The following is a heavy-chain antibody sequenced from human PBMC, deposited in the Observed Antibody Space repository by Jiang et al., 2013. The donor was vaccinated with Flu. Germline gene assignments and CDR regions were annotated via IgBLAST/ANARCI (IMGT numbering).Heavy chain of an antibody. D-gene: IGHD1-26*01. CDR1: GYDFSNYW. Sequence: GESLKISCKASGYDFSNYWIGWVRQMPGKGLEWLGIIHPGDSDTRYSPSFQGQVTISADKSISTAYLQWSSLKASDTAMYYCARQGYSGGYRHFDYWGQGTLVTVSS. V-gene: IGHV5-51*01. CDR2: IHPGDSDT. CDR3: ARQGYSGGYRHFDY. J-gene: IGHJ4*02.